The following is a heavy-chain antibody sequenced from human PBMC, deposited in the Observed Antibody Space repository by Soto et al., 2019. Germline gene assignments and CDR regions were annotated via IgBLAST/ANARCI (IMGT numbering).Heavy chain of an antibody. J-gene: IGHJ6*02. CDR1: GGSISSGGYS. Sequence: QLQLQESGSGLVKPSQTLSLTCAVSGGSISSGGYSWSWIRQPPGKGLEWIGYIYHSGSTYYNPSLKSRATIAVDRSKNQFSLKLSSVTAADTAVYYCARGDTAMGYGMDVWGQGTTVTVSS. D-gene: IGHD5-18*01. CDR2: IYHSGST. V-gene: IGHV4-30-2*01. CDR3: ARGDTAMGYGMDV.